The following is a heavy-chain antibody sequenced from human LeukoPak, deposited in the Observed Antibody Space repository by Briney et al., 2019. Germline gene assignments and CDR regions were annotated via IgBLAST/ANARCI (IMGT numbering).Heavy chain of an antibody. CDR1: GFTFSSYS. D-gene: IGHD3-10*01. CDR3: ARGQWGYYGSGSPLDFDY. J-gene: IGHJ4*02. Sequence: NPGGSLRLSCAASGFTFSSYSMNWVRQAPGKGLEWVSSISSSSSYIYYADSVKGRFTISRDNAKNSLYLQMNSLRAEDTAVYYCARGQWGYYGSGSPLDFDYWGQGTLVTVSS. V-gene: IGHV3-21*01. CDR2: ISSSSSYI.